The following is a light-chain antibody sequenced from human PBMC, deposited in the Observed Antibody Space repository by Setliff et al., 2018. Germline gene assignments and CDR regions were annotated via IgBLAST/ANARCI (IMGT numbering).Light chain of an antibody. CDR1: SSNFGAGYD. CDR3: QTYDNSLSADV. V-gene: IGLV1-40*01. J-gene: IGLJ1*01. Sequence: QSVLTQPPSMSGAPGQRVTISCTGSSSNFGAGYDVHWYQQLPGTAPKLLIYGNTIRPSGVPDRFSGSQSGTSASLAITGLQAEDEADYYCQTYDNSLSADVFGTGTKVTVL. CDR2: GNT.